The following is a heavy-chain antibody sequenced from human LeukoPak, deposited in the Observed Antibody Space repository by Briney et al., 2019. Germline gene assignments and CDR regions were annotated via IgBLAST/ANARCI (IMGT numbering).Heavy chain of an antibody. CDR1: GGTFSSYA. J-gene: IGHJ4*02. D-gene: IGHD3-22*01. CDR3: ARGYYYDSSGTGFDY. V-gene: IGHV1-46*01. CDR2: INPSGGST. Sequence: GASVKVSCKASGGTFSSYAISWVRQAPGQGLEWMGIINPSGGSTSYAQKFQGRVTMTRDMSTSTVYMELSSLRSEDTAVYYCARGYYYDSSGTGFDYWGQGTLVTVSS.